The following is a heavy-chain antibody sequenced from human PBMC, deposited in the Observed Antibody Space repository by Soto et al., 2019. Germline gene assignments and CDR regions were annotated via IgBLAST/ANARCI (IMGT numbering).Heavy chain of an antibody. Sequence: SETQSLTCPVSGGSISSYYWSWIRQPPGKGLEWIGYIYYSGSTNYNPSLKSRVTISVDTSKNQFSLKLSSVTAADTAVYYCARDNGYSYGYTLDHWGQGTLVTVSS. V-gene: IGHV4-59*01. D-gene: IGHD5-18*01. CDR1: GGSISSYY. CDR3: ARDNGYSYGYTLDH. CDR2: IYYSGST. J-gene: IGHJ4*02.